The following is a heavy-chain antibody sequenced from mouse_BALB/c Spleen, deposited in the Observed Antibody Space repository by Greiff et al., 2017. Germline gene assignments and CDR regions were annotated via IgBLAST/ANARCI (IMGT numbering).Heavy chain of an antibody. V-gene: IGHV1-31*01. CDR3: ARNWYFDV. CDR1: GYSFTGYY. CDR2: INPYNGAT. Sequence: EVQLQQSGPELVKPGASVKISCKASGYSFTGYYMHWVKQSHVKSLEWIGRINPYNGATSYNQNFKDKASLTVDKSSSTAYMELHSLTSEDSAVYYCARNWYFDVWGAGTTVTVSS. J-gene: IGHJ1*01.